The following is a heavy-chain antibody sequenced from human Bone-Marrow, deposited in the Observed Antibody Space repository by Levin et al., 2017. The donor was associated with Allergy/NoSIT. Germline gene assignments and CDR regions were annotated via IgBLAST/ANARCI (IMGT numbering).Heavy chain of an antibody. D-gene: IGHD2-15*01. Sequence: ASVKVSCKASGVTLSNYAISWVRQAPGQGLEWMGGIIPIFHTTKYAQRFQGRVTITADESTSTAYMELSSLRSEDTAVYYCAVTPRYCRGGSCFQGEVDYWGQGTLVTVSS. CDR1: GVTLSNYA. CDR3: AVTPRYCRGGSCFQGEVDY. CDR2: IIPIFHTT. J-gene: IGHJ4*02. V-gene: IGHV1-69*13.